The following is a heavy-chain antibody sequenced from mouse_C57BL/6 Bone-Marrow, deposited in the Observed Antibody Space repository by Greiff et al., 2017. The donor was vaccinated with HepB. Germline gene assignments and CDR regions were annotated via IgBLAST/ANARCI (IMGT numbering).Heavy chain of an antibody. CDR1: GFTFSDYG. CDR3: ARHDTTAMDY. D-gene: IGHD1-1*01. Sequence: EVKLMESGGGLVQPGGSLKLSCAASGFTFSDYGMAWARQAPRKGPEWVAFISNLAYSIYYADTVTGRFTISRENAKNTLYLEMSSLRSEDTAMYYCARHDTTAMDYWGQGTSVTVSS. CDR2: ISNLAYSI. V-gene: IGHV5-15*01. J-gene: IGHJ4*01.